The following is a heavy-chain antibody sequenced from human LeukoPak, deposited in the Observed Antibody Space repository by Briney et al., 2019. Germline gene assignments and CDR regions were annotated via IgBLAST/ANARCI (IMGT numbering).Heavy chain of an antibody. CDR3: ARGGYSSSWRYYFDY. CDR2: INHSGST. J-gene: IGHJ4*02. CDR1: GGSISSYY. D-gene: IGHD6-13*01. V-gene: IGHV4-34*01. Sequence: SETLSLTCTVSGGSISSYYWSWIRQPPGKGLEWIGEINHSGSTNYNPSLKSRVTISVDTSENQFSLKLSSVTAADTAVYYCARGGYSSSWRYYFDYWGQGTLVTVSS.